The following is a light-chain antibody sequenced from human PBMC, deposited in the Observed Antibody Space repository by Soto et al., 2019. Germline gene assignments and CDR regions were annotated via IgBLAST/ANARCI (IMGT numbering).Light chain of an antibody. CDR1: SSDVGSYNH. V-gene: IGLV2-8*01. CDR2: EVN. CDR3: NSYAVTDNWV. J-gene: IGLJ3*02. Sequence: QSALTQPPSASGSPGQSVTISCTGTSSDVGSYNHVSWYQQHPGKAPKLMIYEVNKRPSGVPDRFSGSKSGNTASLTVSGLQAEDEADYYCNSYAVTDNWVFGGGTKLTVL.